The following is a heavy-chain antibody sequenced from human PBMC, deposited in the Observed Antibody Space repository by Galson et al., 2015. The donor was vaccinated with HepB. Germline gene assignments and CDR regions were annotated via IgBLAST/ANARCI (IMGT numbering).Heavy chain of an antibody. D-gene: IGHD2-15*01. CDR3: ARDPVYCTGGSCYSGGADAFDI. J-gene: IGHJ3*02. Sequence: SLRLSCATSGFTFSHYGMHWVRQAPGKGLEWVAFMRFDGSNEYYAESVRGRFTISRDNSKNKLFLQMNSLRAEDTAVYYCARDPVYCTGGSCYSGGADAFDIWGQGTKVTVSS. CDR2: MRFDGSNE. CDR1: GFTFSHYG. V-gene: IGHV3-30*02.